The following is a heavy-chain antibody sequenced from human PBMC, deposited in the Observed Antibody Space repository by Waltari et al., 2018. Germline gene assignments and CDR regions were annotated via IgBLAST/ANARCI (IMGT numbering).Heavy chain of an antibody. J-gene: IGHJ4*02. D-gene: IGHD6-19*01. CDR1: EFTLSSFW. CDR3: ATSGWYCFDY. V-gene: IGHV3-7*01. Sequence: EVQLVESGGGLVKPGGSLRLSCAATEFTLSSFWWNWVRQTPGKGLEWVAGIKQDGSEKYYADSVKGRFTISRDNAKNSLYLQMNSLRAEDTAVYYCATSGWYCFDYWGQGTLVTVSS. CDR2: IKQDGSEK.